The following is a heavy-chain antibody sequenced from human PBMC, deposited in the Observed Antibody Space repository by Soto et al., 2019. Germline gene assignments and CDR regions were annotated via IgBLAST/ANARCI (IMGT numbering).Heavy chain of an antibody. Sequence: QVQLQESGPGLVKPSQTLSLTCTVSGGSISSGGYYWSWIRQHPGKGLEWIGYIYYSGSTYYNPSLKSRVTIAVDTSKNQFSLKLSSVTAADTAVYYCARTHYCSGGSCFYYMDVWGKGTTVTVSS. V-gene: IGHV4-31*03. CDR1: GGSISSGGYY. CDR3: ARTHYCSGGSCFYYMDV. J-gene: IGHJ6*03. D-gene: IGHD2-15*01. CDR2: IYYSGST.